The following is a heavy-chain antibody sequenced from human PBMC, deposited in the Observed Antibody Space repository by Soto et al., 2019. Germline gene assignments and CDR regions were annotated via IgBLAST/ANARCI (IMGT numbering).Heavy chain of an antibody. CDR2: IYYSGST. CDR3: ARRYSSGWLVAFDI. J-gene: IGHJ3*02. Sequence: SETLSLTCTVSGGSISSSSYYWGWIRQPPGKGLEWIGSIYYSGSTYYNPSLKSRVTISVDTSKNQFSLKLSSMTAAGTAVYYCARRYSSGWLVAFDIWGQGTMVTVSS. D-gene: IGHD6-19*01. V-gene: IGHV4-39*01. CDR1: GGSISSSSYY.